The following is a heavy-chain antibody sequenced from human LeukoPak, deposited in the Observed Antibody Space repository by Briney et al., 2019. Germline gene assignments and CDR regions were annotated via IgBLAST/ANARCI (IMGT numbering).Heavy chain of an antibody. CDR2: ISSTGNTI. Sequence: GGSLRLSCAASGFAFNNYEVNRVRQAPGKGLEWISYISSTGNTIYYADSVKGRFTISRDNAKNSLYLQMNSLRAEDTAVYYCAKGRGSGLGGQGTLVTVSS. V-gene: IGHV3-48*03. CDR3: AKGRGSGL. D-gene: IGHD3-10*01. J-gene: IGHJ4*02. CDR1: GFAFNNYE.